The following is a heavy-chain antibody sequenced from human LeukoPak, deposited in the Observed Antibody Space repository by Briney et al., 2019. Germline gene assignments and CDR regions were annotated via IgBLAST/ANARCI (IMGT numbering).Heavy chain of an antibody. Sequence: GGSLRLSCGASGFTFSNAWMNWVRQAPGKGLEWVSAISGSGGSTYYADSVKGRFTISRDNSKNTLYLQMNSLRAEDTAVYYCAKASSVFGVVSSFDYWGQGTLVTVSS. CDR2: ISGSGGST. J-gene: IGHJ4*02. CDR3: AKASSVFGVVSSFDY. CDR1: GFTFSNAW. D-gene: IGHD3-3*01. V-gene: IGHV3-23*01.